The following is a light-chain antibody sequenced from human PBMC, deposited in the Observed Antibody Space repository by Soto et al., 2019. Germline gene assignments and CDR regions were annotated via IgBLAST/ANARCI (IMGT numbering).Light chain of an antibody. Sequence: QAVVTQPPSASGTPGQRVTMSCSGSRPNIGSNTVNWYQQLPGTAPKVLIYSNNQRPSGVPDRFSGSKSGTSGSLAISGLQSEDEADYFCAAWDDSLNVVVFGGGTKLTVL. V-gene: IGLV1-44*01. CDR3: AAWDDSLNVVV. J-gene: IGLJ2*01. CDR1: RPNIGSNT. CDR2: SNN.